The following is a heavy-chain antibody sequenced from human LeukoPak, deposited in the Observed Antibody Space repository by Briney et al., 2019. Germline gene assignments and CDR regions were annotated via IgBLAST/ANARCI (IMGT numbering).Heavy chain of an antibody. D-gene: IGHD4-17*01. CDR2: IYYSGST. CDR1: GGSISSSSYY. CDR3: ASMTTVTPSGY. V-gene: IGHV4-39*01. Sequence: PSETLSLTCTVSGGSISSSSYYWGWIRQPPGKGLEWIGSIYYSGSTYYNPSLKSRVTISVDTSKNQFSLKLSSVTAADTAVYYCASMTTVTPSGYWGQGTLVTVSS. J-gene: IGHJ4*02.